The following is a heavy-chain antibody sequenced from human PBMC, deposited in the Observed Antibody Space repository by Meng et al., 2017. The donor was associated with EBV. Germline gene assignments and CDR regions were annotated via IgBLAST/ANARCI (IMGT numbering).Heavy chain of an antibody. D-gene: IGHD6-6*01. J-gene: IGHJ4*02. CDR1: GGTFSSYA. CDR3: ARDPSSSSPYFDY. CDR2: IIPIFGTA. V-gene: IGHV1-69*01. Sequence: VRVVQAGGEVKKPGSSVKVSCKASGGTFSSYAISWVRQALGQGLEWMGGIIPIFGTANYAQKFQGRVTITADESTSTAYMELSSLRSEDTAVYYCARDPSSSSPYFDYWGQGTLVTVSS.